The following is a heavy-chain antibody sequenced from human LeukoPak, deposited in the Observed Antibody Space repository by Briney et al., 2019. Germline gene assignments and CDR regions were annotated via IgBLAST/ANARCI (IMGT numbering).Heavy chain of an antibody. V-gene: IGHV7-4-1*02. J-gene: IGHJ4*02. CDR3: ARSNNDGDYLGIGFDY. CDR2: INTNTGNP. D-gene: IGHD4-17*01. Sequence: GASVKVSCKPSGYAFINCAINWVRQAPEQGLEWMGWINTNTGNPTYAQGFTGRFVFSLDTSVSTTYLQISSLETEDTAMYYCARSNNDGDYLGIGFDYWGQGALVTVSS. CDR1: GYAFINCA.